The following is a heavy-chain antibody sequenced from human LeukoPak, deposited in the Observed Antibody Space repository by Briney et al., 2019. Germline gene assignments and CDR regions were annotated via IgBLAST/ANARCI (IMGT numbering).Heavy chain of an antibody. Sequence: PGGSLRLSCAASGFTFSHYSMNWVRQAPGKGLEWVSSISSTSSNTYCADSLKGRFTISRDNAKNSLYLQMNSLRAEDTAVYYCARVWYYDFWSGYSCLDYWGQGTLVTVSS. CDR3: ARVWYYDFWSGYSCLDY. CDR2: ISSTSSNT. D-gene: IGHD3-3*01. J-gene: IGHJ4*02. V-gene: IGHV3-21*01. CDR1: GFTFSHYS.